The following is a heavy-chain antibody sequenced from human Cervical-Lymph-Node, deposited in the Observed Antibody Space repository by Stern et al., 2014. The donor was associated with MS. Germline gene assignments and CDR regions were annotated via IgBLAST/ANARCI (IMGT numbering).Heavy chain of an antibody. CDR1: GGTFSSYT. J-gene: IGHJ3*02. CDR3: ARVPLVVLVHTRGDAFDI. V-gene: IGHV1-69*09. CDR2: IIPMYDIA. D-gene: IGHD2-21*01. Sequence: VQLVESGAEVRKPGSSVRVSCKTSGGTFSSYTISWVRQVPGQGLEWMGRIIPMYDIANYAQKFQGRVTITADKSTSTAYMELSSLRSEDTAVYYCARVPLVVLVHTRGDAFDIWGQGTMVTVSS.